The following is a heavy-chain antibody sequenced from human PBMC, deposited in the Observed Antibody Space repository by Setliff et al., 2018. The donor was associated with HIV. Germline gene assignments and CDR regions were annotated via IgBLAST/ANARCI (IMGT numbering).Heavy chain of an antibody. Sequence: PGESLKISCTASGISFNGYTMNWVRQVPGKGLEWVSSISSNGSESYYVDSVKGRFIASTDNAKNSLFLQMNSLKAEDTAVYYCARAYNVYDYRFDSSGYDYWGQGTLVTVSS. J-gene: IGHJ4*02. CDR3: ARAYNVYDYRFDSSGYDY. CDR1: GISFNGYT. V-gene: IGHV3-21*04. D-gene: IGHD3-22*01. CDR2: ISSNGSES.